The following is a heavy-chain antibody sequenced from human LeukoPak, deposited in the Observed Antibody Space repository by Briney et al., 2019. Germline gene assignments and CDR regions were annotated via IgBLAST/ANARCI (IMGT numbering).Heavy chain of an antibody. Sequence: PGGSLRLSCAASGFTFSSYWVTWVRQAPGKVLEWVANIKEDGTESFYVDSVKGRFTISRDNAKSSLFLQMNSLTDEDTAVYYCARVGSSRPFDNWGQGALVTVSS. D-gene: IGHD2-2*01. CDR2: IKEDGTES. J-gene: IGHJ4*02. V-gene: IGHV3-7*04. CDR3: ARVGSSRPFDN. CDR1: GFTFSSYW.